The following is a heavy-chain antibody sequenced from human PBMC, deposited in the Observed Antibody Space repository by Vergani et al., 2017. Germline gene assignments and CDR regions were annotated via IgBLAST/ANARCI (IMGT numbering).Heavy chain of an antibody. D-gene: IGHD1/OR15-1a*01. CDR2: ISNDGSNR. CDR1: GFSFSTYG. J-gene: IGHJ3*02. V-gene: IGHV3-30*03. CDR3: AGCDLNWNIVNGAFDM. Sequence: QVQLVESGGGVVQPGRSLRLSCAASGFSFSTYGMHWVRQAPGKGLEWVAVISNDGSNRYCVDSVKGRFSISRDNSENTLYLQMNSLQIEDTAMYYCAGCDLNWNIVNGAFDMWGQGTMVTVSS.